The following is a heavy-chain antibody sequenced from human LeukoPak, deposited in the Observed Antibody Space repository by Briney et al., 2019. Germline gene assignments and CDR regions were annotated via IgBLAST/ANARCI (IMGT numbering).Heavy chain of an antibody. Sequence: PVKVSCKASGGTFSSYAISWVRQAPGQGLEWMGRIIPIFGTANYAQKFQGRVTITTDESTSTAYRELSSLRSEDTAVYYCARASVTPGGLFDYWGQGTLVTVPS. J-gene: IGHJ4*02. D-gene: IGHD4-17*01. CDR2: IIPIFGTA. CDR3: ARASVTPGGLFDY. CDR1: GGTFSSYA. V-gene: IGHV1-69*05.